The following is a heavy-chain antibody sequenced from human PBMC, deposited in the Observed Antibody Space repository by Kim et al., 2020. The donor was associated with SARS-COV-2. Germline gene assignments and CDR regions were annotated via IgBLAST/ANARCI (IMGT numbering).Heavy chain of an antibody. V-gene: IGHV1-18*01. J-gene: IGHJ1*01. CDR3: ARASMYYDILTGYWVAEYFQH. CDR1: GYTFTSYG. CDR2: ISAYNGNT. Sequence: ASVKVSCRASGYTFTSYGISWVRQAPGQGLEWMGWISAYNGNTNYAQKLQGRVTMTTDTSTSTAYMELRSLRSDDTAVYYCARASMYYDILTGYWVAEYFQHWGQGTLVTVSS. D-gene: IGHD3-9*01.